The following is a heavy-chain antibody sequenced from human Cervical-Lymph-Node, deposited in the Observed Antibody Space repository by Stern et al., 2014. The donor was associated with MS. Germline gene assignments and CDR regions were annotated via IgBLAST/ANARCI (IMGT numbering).Heavy chain of an antibody. CDR2: INSDGIST. Sequence: EVQLVDSGGGLVQPGGSLRLSCAASGFTFSTYWMHWVRQAPGKGLVWVSGINSDGISTAYADSVKGRFTISRDNAKNTVYLQMNSLRAEDTAVYHCVRVEAMIRGVKNRSWFDPWGQGTLVTVSS. CDR1: GFTFSTYW. V-gene: IGHV3-74*01. D-gene: IGHD3-10*01. J-gene: IGHJ5*02. CDR3: VRVEAMIRGVKNRSWFDP.